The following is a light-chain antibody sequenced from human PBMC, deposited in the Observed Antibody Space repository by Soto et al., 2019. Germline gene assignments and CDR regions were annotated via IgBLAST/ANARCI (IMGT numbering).Light chain of an antibody. J-gene: IGKJ2*01. CDR1: QSLSSSQ. CDR2: DAS. CDR3: QQYGSSLRP. Sequence: GTLSLSKGERATLYCRASQSLSSSQLAWYQQKPGQAPRLLIHDASSRATGISDRFTGSGSGTDFTLTITTLEPEDFAVYYCQQYGSSLRPFG. V-gene: IGKV3-20*01.